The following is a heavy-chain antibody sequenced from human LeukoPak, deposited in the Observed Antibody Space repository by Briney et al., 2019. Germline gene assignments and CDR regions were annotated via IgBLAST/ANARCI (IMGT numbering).Heavy chain of an antibody. D-gene: IGHD6-19*01. CDR1: VFTFSTFE. J-gene: IGHJ4*02. Sequence: PGGSLRLSCAASVFTFSTFEMSWARQAPGKGLEWVAYTSSNGSVKYYADSVKGRFTISRDNAKNSLYLQMNSLRAEDTAIYYCARDIRPLGGWSSFFDYWGQGTLVTVSS. CDR2: TSSNGSVK. CDR3: ARDIRPLGGWSSFFDY. V-gene: IGHV3-48*03.